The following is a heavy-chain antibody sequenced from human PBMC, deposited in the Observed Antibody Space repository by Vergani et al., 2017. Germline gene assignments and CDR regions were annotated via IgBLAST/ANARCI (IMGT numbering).Heavy chain of an antibody. Sequence: EVQLVESGGGLVKPGGSLRLSCAASGFTFSNAWMSWVRQAPGKGLGWVGRIKSKTDGGTTEYAAPVQGRFIISRDDSKNTLYLQMNSLKTEDTAVFYCTTDYYYDSSGPPDYWGQGTLVTVSS. D-gene: IGHD3-22*01. CDR1: GFTFSNAW. J-gene: IGHJ4*02. CDR2: IKSKTDGGTT. CDR3: TTDYYYDSSGPPDY. V-gene: IGHV3-15*01.